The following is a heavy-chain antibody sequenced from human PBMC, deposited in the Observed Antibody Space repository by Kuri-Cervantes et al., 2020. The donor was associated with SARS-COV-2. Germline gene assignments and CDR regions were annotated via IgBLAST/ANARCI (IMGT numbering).Heavy chain of an antibody. D-gene: IGHD6-13*01. CDR2: IYNNIYDTVTT. CDR3: ARAPQYSSRFVY. V-gene: IGHV4-59*08. CDR1: GGSIRSYY. Sequence: SETLSLTCTVSGGSIRSYYGSWNRQPPGKGLEWIGNIYNNIYDTVTTSYNPSLKSLVTMSLDTSKNQFSLNLSSVTAADTAVYYCARAPQYSSRFVYWGQGTLVTVSS. J-gene: IGHJ4*02.